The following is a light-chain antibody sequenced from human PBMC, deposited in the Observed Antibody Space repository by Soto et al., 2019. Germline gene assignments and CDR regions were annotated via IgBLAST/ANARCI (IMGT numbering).Light chain of an antibody. Sequence: EIVLTQSPATLSLSPGERATLSCRASQSVISYLAWYQQKPGQAPRLLIYDASNRAAGIPARFSGSGSGTDFTLTISSLEPEDFAVYYCQQRSNWPPITFGQGTRLEIK. CDR1: QSVISY. CDR3: QQRSNWPPIT. V-gene: IGKV3-11*01. CDR2: DAS. J-gene: IGKJ5*01.